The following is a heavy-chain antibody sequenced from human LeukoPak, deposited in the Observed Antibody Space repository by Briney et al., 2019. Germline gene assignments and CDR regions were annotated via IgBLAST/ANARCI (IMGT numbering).Heavy chain of an antibody. Sequence: SGTLSLTCAVSGGSISSSNWWSWVRQPPGKGLEWIGEIYHSGSTNYNPSLKSRVTISVDKSKNQFSLKLSSVTAADTAVYYCARDAGGYYDFWSGYYPRGSFDYWGQGTLVTVSS. V-gene: IGHV4-4*02. CDR3: ARDAGGYYDFWSGYYPRGSFDY. CDR2: IYHSGST. D-gene: IGHD3-3*01. CDR1: GGSISSSNW. J-gene: IGHJ4*02.